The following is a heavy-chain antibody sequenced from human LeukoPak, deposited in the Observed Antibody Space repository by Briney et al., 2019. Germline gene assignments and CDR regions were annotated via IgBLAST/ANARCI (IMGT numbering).Heavy chain of an antibody. D-gene: IGHD3-9*01. V-gene: IGHV4-59*01. J-gene: IGHJ4*02. CDR1: GGSISSYY. CDR2: IYYSGST. CDR3: VLLQAEDRIRYDFDY. Sequence: SETLSLTCTVSGGSISSYYWSWIRQPPGKGLEWNGYIYYSGSTNYNPSLKSRVTISVDTSKNQFSLKLSSVTAADTAVYYCVLLQAEDRIRYDFDYWGQGTLVTVSS.